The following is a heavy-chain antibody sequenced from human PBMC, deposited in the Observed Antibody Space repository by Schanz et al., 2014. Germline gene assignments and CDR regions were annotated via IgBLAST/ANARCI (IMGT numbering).Heavy chain of an antibody. CDR3: ARGTDWSLHY. J-gene: IGHJ4*02. Sequence: QVQLVESGGGVVQPGRSLRLSCAASGFIFSSYGLHWVRQAPGKGLEWVAFIWYDGSNKYYADSVKGRFTISRDSGQNTLYLQMNSLRAGDTAVYYCARGTDWSLHYWGQGALXTVSS. V-gene: IGHV3-33*01. D-gene: IGHD1-1*01. CDR2: IWYDGSNK. CDR1: GFIFSSYG.